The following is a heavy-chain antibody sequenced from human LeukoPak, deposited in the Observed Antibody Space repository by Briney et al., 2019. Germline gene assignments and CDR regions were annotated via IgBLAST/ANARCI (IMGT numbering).Heavy chain of an antibody. Sequence: GGSLRLSCAASGFTFSSYSMNWVRQAPGKGLEWVSSISSSSSYIYYADSVKGRFTISRDYAKNSLYLQMNSLRAEDTAVYYCARDYDFWSGYADYWGQGTLVTVSS. CDR2: ISSSSSYI. J-gene: IGHJ4*02. D-gene: IGHD3-3*01. V-gene: IGHV3-21*01. CDR1: GFTFSSYS. CDR3: ARDYDFWSGYADY.